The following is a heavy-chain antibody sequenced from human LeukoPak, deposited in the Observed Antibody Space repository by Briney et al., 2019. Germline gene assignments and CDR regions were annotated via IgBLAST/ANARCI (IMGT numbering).Heavy chain of an antibody. J-gene: IGHJ4*02. CDR1: GYTFTSYG. CDR3: ARDFSDDSSGYLTDY. Sequence: ASVKVSCNASGYTFTSYGISWVRQAPVQGLEWMGWISAYNGNTNYAQKLQGRVTMTTDTSTSTAYMELRSLRSDDTAVYYCARDFSDDSSGYLTDYWGQGTLVTVSS. CDR2: ISAYNGNT. V-gene: IGHV1-18*01. D-gene: IGHD3-22*01.